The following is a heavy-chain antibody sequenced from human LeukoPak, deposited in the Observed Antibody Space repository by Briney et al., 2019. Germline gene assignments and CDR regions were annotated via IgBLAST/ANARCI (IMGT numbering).Heavy chain of an antibody. V-gene: IGHV3-30*01. CDR3: ASQTPYSGSSVDF. J-gene: IGHJ4*02. CDR2: ISYEEKK. D-gene: IGHD6-6*01. Sequence: GGSLRLSCAASGFPFGDYSMHWVRQAPGKGLEWVTLISYEEKKYYADSVRGRFTISRDNSRRTLSLQMNSLRPDDTAVYYCASQTPYSGSSVDFWGQGTLVTVSS. CDR1: GFPFGDYS.